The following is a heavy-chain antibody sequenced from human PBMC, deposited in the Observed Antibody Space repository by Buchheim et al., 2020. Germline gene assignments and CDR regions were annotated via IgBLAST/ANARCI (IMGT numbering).Heavy chain of an antibody. CDR1: GFTFSSYG. D-gene: IGHD4-17*01. J-gene: IGHJ4*02. Sequence: QVQLVESGGGVVQPGRSLRLSCAASGFTFSSYGMHWVRQAPGKGLEWVAVISYDGSNKYYADSVKGRFTISRDNSKNTLYLQMNSLRAEDTAVYYCAKEAGDYLFDYWGQGTL. V-gene: IGHV3-30*18. CDR3: AKEAGDYLFDY. CDR2: ISYDGSNK.